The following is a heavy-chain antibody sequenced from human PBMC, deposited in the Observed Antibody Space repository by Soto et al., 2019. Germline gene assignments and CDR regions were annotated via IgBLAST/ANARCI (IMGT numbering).Heavy chain of an antibody. CDR3: AKHYYGSGSSYYFDY. D-gene: IGHD3-10*01. Sequence: SVKVSCKASGGTFSSYTISWVRQAPGQGLEWMGRIIPILGIANYAQKFQGRVTITADKSTSTAYMELSSLRSEYTAVYYCAKHYYGSGSSYYFDYWGQGTLVTVSS. V-gene: IGHV1-69*02. CDR1: GGTFSSYT. CDR2: IIPILGIA. J-gene: IGHJ4*02.